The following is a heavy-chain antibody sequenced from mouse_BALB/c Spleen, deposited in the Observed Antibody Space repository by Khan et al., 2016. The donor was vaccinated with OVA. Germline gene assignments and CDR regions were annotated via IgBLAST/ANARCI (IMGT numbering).Heavy chain of an antibody. CDR3: ARWGLRWDLDY. CDR2: INPSTGYT. J-gene: IGHJ2*01. D-gene: IGHD1-1*01. CDR1: GYTFINYW. Sequence: QVQLQQSGAELAKPGASVKMSCKASGYTFINYWILWVKQRPGQGLEWIGYINPSTGYTEYNQNFKDKATLTADKSSSTAYMQLSSLTSEDSAVYYSARWGLRWDLDYWGQGTTLTVSS. V-gene: IGHV1-7*01.